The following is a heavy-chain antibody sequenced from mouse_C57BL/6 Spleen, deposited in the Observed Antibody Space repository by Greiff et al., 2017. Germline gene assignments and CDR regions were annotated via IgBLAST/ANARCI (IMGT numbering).Heavy chain of an antibody. J-gene: IGHJ1*03. CDR3: ARRNYGSTYFDV. CDR1: GYSFTGYY. Sequence: EVQLQQSGPELVKPGASVKISCKASGYSFTGYYMHWVKQSPEKSLEWIGDINPSTGGTTYNQKFKAKATLTVDKSSSTAYMQLKSLTSEDSAVYYCARRNYGSTYFDVWGTGTTVTVSA. CDR2: INPSTGGT. V-gene: IGHV1-42*01. D-gene: IGHD1-1*01.